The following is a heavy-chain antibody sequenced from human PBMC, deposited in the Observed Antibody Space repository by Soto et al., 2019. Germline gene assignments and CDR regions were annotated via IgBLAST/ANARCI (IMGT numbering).Heavy chain of an antibody. J-gene: IGHJ3*02. V-gene: IGHV2-70*01. Sequence: GSGPTLVNPTQTLTLTCTFSGFSLSTSGMCVSWIRQPPGKALEWLALIDWDDDKYYSTSLKTRLTISKDTSKNQVVLTMTNMDPVDTATYYCARMDGGNPLSYAFDIWGQGTMVTVSS. CDR1: GFSLSTSGMC. D-gene: IGHD2-15*01. CDR3: ARMDGGNPLSYAFDI. CDR2: IDWDDDK.